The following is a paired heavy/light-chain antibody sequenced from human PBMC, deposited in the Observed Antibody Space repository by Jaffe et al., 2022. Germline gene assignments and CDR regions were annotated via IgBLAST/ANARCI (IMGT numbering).Light chain of an antibody. J-gene: IGKJ3*01. V-gene: IGKV4-1*01. Sequence: DIVMTQSPDSLAVSLGERATINCKSSQSVLYSSNNKNYLAWYQQKPGQPPKLLIYWASTRESGVPDRFSGSGSGTDFTLTISSLQAEDVAVYYCQQYYSTLGVTFGPGTKVDIK. CDR2: WAS. CDR3: QQYYSTLGVT. CDR1: QSVLYSSNNKNY.
Heavy chain of an antibody. Sequence: QVQLVQSGAEVKKPGSSVKVSCKASGGTFSSYAISWVRQAPGQGLEWMGGIIPIFGTANYAQKFQGRVTITADESTSTAYMELSSLRSEDTAVYYCARGPMYSSSSGPTKSHYYYYYMDVWGKGTTVTVSS. V-gene: IGHV1-69*01. CDR3: ARGPMYSSSSGPTKSHYYYYYMDV. J-gene: IGHJ6*03. CDR1: GGTFSSYA. CDR2: IIPIFGTA. D-gene: IGHD6-6*01.